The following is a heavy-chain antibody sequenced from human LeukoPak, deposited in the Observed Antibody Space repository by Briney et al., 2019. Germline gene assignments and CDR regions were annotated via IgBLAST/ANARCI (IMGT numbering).Heavy chain of an antibody. J-gene: IGHJ4*02. D-gene: IGHD3-3*02. CDR2: IYYSGRT. Sequence: PSETLSLTCTVSGDSISSGDYYWSWIRQPPGEGLEWIGYIYYSGRTNYNPSLKSRVTISVDTSKNQFSLKLSSVTAADTAVYYCARHLWRLPFDYWGQGTLVTVSS. CDR3: ARHLWRLPFDY. CDR1: GDSISSGDYY. V-gene: IGHV4-61*08.